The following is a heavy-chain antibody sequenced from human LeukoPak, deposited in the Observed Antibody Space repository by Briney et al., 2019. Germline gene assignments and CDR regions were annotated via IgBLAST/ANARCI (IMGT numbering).Heavy chain of an antibody. CDR3: ARGHSYFDY. J-gene: IGHJ4*02. CDR2: IYSGGST. CDR1: GFTFSSYA. Sequence: GGSLRLSCSASGFTFSSYAMHWVRQAPGKGLEWVSVIYSGGSTYYADSVKGRFTISRDNSKNTLYLQMNSLRAEDTAVYYCARGHSYFDYWGQGTLVTVSS. V-gene: IGHV3-53*01.